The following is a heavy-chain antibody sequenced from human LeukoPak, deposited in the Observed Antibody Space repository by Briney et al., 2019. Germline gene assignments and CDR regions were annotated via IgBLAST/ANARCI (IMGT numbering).Heavy chain of an antibody. V-gene: IGHV3-9*01. CDR2: VSWNSGSI. CDR3: AKEPHPEFLEWLFDY. CDR1: GFTFDDYA. D-gene: IGHD3-3*01. Sequence: GGSLRLSCAASGFTFDDYAMHWVRQAPGKGLEWVSGVSWNSGSIGYADSVKGRFTISRDNAKNSLYLQMNSLRAEDTALYYCAKEPHPEFLEWLFDYWGQGTLVTVSS. J-gene: IGHJ4*02.